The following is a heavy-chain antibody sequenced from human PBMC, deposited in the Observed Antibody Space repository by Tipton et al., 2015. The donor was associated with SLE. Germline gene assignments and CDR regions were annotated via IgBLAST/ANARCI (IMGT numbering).Heavy chain of an antibody. J-gene: IGHJ3*02. Sequence: TLSLTCAVSGGSISTGAYSWSWIRQPPGKGLEWIGYIYHSGSPYYNPSLKSRVTISVDTSKNQFSLKLSSVTAADTAVYYCARVFFIVSAVQRAAFDIWGQGTMVTVSS. CDR3: ARVFFIVSAVQRAAFDI. CDR2: IYHSGSP. CDR1: GGSISTGAYS. D-gene: IGHD6-25*01. V-gene: IGHV4-30-2*01.